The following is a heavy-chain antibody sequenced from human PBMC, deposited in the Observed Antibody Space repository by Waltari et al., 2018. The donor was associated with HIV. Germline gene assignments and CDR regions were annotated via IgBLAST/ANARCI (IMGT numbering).Heavy chain of an antibody. CDR3: ARGGFYGSGSKVN. D-gene: IGHD3-10*01. CDR2: IKQDGSEK. V-gene: IGHV3-7*04. Sequence: EVQLVESGGGLVQPGGSLRLSCEASGCTFGGSWMSWVRQAPGKGLEWVANIKQDGSEKYYVDSVNGRFTISRDNAENSLYLQMNSLRAEDTAVYYCARGGFYGSGSKVNWGQGTLVTVSS. CDR1: GCTFGGSW. J-gene: IGHJ4*02.